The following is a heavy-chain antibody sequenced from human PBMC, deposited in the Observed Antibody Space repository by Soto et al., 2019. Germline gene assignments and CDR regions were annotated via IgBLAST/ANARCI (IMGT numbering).Heavy chain of an antibody. Sequence: SETLSLTRTVSGGSIMSCAYYRNFIRQHPAKGLEWIGYIYDSGSTYYNPSLKSRVTISVDTSKNQFSLKLSSVTAADTAVYYCARVWGGALDIWGQGTMVTVS. CDR2: IYDSGST. J-gene: IGHJ3*02. V-gene: IGHV4-31*03. D-gene: IGHD3-10*01. CDR3: ARVWGGALDI. CDR1: GGSIMSCAYY.